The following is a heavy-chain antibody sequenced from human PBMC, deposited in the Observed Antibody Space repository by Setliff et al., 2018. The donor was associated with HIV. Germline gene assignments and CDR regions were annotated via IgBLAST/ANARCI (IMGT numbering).Heavy chain of an antibody. CDR1: GLILSNVW. V-gene: IGHV3-48*01. Sequence: GGSLRLSCEASGLILSNVWMHWVRQAPGKGLGWVSYIALGSTTIYYGDSVRGRFTISRDDARNMVFLQMNSLRAEDTAVYYCSRWPFDSWGQGTQVTVSS. D-gene: IGHD2-15*01. J-gene: IGHJ5*01. CDR2: IALGSTTI. CDR3: SRWPFDS.